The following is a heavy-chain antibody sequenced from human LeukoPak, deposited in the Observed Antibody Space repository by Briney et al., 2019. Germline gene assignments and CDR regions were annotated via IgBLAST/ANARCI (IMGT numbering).Heavy chain of an antibody. J-gene: IGHJ4*02. Sequence: GGSLRLSCAASGFTFSSYGMHWVRQAPGKGLEWVAVISYDGSNKYYADSVKGRFTISRDNSKNTLYLQMNSLRAEGTAVYYCAKAGDGGVDYWGQGTLVTVSS. CDR3: AKAGDGGVDY. CDR1: GFTFSSYG. D-gene: IGHD4-23*01. V-gene: IGHV3-30*18. CDR2: ISYDGSNK.